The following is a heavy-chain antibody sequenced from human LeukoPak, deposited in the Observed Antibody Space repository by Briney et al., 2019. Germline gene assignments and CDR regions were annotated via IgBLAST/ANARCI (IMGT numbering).Heavy chain of an antibody. J-gene: IGHJ4*02. CDR1: GFTFSIYA. Sequence: PARSLRLSCAASGFTFSIYAMHWVRQAPGKGLEWVAVVSYDGSTKYYPDSVKGRFTISRDNSKNTVYLQMNSLRTEDTAVYYCARGMTTATSLPYWWGQGSLVTVSS. CDR2: VSYDGSTK. V-gene: IGHV3-30-3*01. D-gene: IGHD4-17*01. CDR3: ARGMTTATSLPYW.